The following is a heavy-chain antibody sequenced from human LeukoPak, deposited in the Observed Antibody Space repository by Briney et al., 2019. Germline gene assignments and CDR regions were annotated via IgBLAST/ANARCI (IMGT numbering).Heavy chain of an antibody. V-gene: IGHV4-4*02. D-gene: IGHD6-19*01. Sequence: GSLRLSCAAFGFSVSSHYMTWVRQPPGKGLEWIGEIYHSGSTNYNPSLKSRVTISVDKSKNQFSLKLSSVTAADTAVYYCARRVFSSGLYFDYWGQGTLVTVSS. CDR3: ARRVFSSGLYFDY. CDR2: IYHSGST. J-gene: IGHJ4*02. CDR1: GFSVSSHY.